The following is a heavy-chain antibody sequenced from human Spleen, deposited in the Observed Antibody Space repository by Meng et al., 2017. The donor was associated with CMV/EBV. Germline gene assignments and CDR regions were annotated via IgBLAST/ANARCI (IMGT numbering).Heavy chain of an antibody. D-gene: IGHD2-15*01. Sequence: VSGYTFTDYYIRWVQQAPGKGLEGMGLVETEDGDTIYAEKFQGRLTITADTSTDTAYMELSSLRSEDTAVYYCATGYCSGGSCYGGWGQGTLVTVSS. V-gene: IGHV1-69-2*01. CDR3: ATGYCSGGSCYGG. CDR1: GYTFTDYY. J-gene: IGHJ4*02. CDR2: VETEDGDT.